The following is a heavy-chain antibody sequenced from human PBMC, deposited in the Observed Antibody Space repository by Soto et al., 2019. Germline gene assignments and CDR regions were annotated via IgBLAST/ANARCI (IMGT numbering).Heavy chain of an antibody. CDR2: INHSGST. CDR3: ARGRAAGTVYYYGMDV. V-gene: IGHV4-34*01. Sequence: PSETLSLTCAVYGGSFSGYYWSWIRQPPGKGLEWIGEINHSGSTNYNPSLKSRVTISVDTSKNQFSLKLSSVTAADTAVYYCARGRAAGTVYYYGMDVWGQGTTVTVSS. J-gene: IGHJ6*02. D-gene: IGHD6-13*01. CDR1: GGSFSGYY.